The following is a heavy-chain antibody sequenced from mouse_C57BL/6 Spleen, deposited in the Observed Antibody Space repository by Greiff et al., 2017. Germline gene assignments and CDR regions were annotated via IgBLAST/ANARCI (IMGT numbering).Heavy chain of an antibody. CDR2: ISSGGSYT. V-gene: IGHV5-6*01. J-gene: IGHJ3*01. D-gene: IGHD2-14*01. CDR3: ARKYDEDFAY. Sequence: EVQGVESGGDLVKPGGSLKLSCAASGFTFSSYGMSWVRQTPDKRLEWVATISSGGSYTYYPDSVKGRFTISRDNAKNTLYLQMSSLKSEDTAMYYCARKYDEDFAYWGQGTLVTVSA. CDR1: GFTFSSYG.